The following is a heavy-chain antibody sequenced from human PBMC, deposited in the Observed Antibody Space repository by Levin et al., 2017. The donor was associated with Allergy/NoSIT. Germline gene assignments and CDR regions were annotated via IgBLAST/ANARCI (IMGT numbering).Heavy chain of an antibody. CDR2: ISSSSTYI. CDR1: GFTFSSYG. CDR3: ARDRGTQVEGWFDP. D-gene: IGHD1-1*01. J-gene: IGHJ5*02. V-gene: IGHV3-21*01. Sequence: GGSLRLSCAASGFTFSSYGMNWVRQAPGKGLEWVSSISSSSTYIYYADSVRGRFTISRDNAKNSLYLQMNSLRAEDTAVYYCARDRGTQVEGWFDPWGQGTLVTVSS.